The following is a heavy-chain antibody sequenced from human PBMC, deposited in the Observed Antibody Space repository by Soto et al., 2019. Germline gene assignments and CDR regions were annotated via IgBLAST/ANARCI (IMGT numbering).Heavy chain of an antibody. V-gene: IGHV4-30-4*01. D-gene: IGHD3-22*01. CDR1: GGSIGSGDYY. J-gene: IGHJ4*02. CDR3: AREVGSGYYYFDY. CDR2: IYYSGST. Sequence: QSLSLPCLVFGGSIGSGDYYRSGIRQPPGTGLEWIGYIYYSGSTYYNPSLKSRVTISVDTSKNQFSLKLSSVTAAETAVYYCAREVGSGYYYFDYWGQGTLVTVSA.